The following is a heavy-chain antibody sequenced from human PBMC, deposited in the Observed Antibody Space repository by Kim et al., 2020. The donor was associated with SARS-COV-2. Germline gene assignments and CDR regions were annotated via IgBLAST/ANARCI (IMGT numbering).Heavy chain of an antibody. Sequence: GGSLRLSCEASGFTFSNYWMTWVRQAPGKGLEWVANIRQDGSEKYYEDSVKGRFTISRDNAKNSLFLQMNSLRADDAAVYYCTRDSGGGCGQSTGAFDIWGQGTMVTVSS. CDR1: GFTFSNYW. V-gene: IGHV3-7*03. CDR3: TRDSGGGCGQSTGAFDI. J-gene: IGHJ3*02. CDR2: IRQDGSEK. D-gene: IGHD6-25*01.